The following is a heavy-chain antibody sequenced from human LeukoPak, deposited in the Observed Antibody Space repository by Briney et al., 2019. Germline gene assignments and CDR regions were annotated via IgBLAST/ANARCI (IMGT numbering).Heavy chain of an antibody. CDR1: GGSISSGDYY. CDR2: IYYSGST. D-gene: IGHD3-22*01. J-gene: IGHJ4*02. CDR3: ARGDSSGYYFDY. V-gene: IGHV4-30-4*01. Sequence: SETLSLTCTVSGGSISSGDYYWSWIRQPPGKGLEWIGYIYYSGSTYYNPSLKSRVTISVDTSKNQFSLKLSSVTAAGTAVYYCARGDSSGYYFDYWGQGTLVTVSS.